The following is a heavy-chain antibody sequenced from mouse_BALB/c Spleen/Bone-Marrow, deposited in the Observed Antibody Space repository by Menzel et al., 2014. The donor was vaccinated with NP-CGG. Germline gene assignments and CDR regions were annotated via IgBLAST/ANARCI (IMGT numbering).Heavy chain of an antibody. Sequence: DVKLVESGGGLVQPGGSLKLSCAASGFTFSSYTMSWVRQTPEKRLEWVAYISNSGGSIYYPDTVKGRFTISRDNAKNTLYLQMSSLKSEDTAMCYCARLPFDYWGQGTALTVSS. CDR2: ISNSGGSI. CDR3: ARLPFDY. CDR1: GFTFSSYT. J-gene: IGHJ2*01. V-gene: IGHV5-12-2*01.